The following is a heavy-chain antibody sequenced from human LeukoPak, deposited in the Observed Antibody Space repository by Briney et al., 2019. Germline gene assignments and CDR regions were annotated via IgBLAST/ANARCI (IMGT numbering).Heavy chain of an antibody. V-gene: IGHV4-39*07. CDR2: IYNSGST. J-gene: IGHJ4*02. D-gene: IGHD3-10*01. CDR3: ARETPYGSGSYPFDY. Sequence: NPSETLSLTCTVSGGSISTSSYYWGWIRQPPGKGLECIGNIYNSGSTNNNPSLKSRVTISVDTSKKQFSLKLSSVTAADTAVYYCARETPYGSGSYPFDYWGQGILVTVSS. CDR1: GGSISTSSYY.